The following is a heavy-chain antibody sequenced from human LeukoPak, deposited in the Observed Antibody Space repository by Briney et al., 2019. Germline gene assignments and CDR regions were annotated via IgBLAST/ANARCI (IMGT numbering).Heavy chain of an antibody. Sequence: SETLSLTCTVSGGSISSYYWSWIRQPAGKGLEWIGRIYTSGSTNYNPSLKSRVTMSVDTSKNQFSLKLSSVTAADTAVYYCARDLTAVAGMDYYYYGMDVWGQGTTVTVSS. D-gene: IGHD6-19*01. J-gene: IGHJ6*02. V-gene: IGHV4-4*07. CDR2: IYTSGST. CDR1: GGSISSYY. CDR3: ARDLTAVAGMDYYYYGMDV.